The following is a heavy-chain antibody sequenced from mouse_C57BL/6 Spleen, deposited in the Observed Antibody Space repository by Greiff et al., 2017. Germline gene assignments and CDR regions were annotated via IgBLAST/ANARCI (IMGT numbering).Heavy chain of an antibody. CDR1: GYTFTSYG. CDR3: AREEIYYGNSSWFAY. CDR2: IYPRSGNT. Sequence: QVQLKESGAELARPGASVKLSCKASGYTFTSYGISWVKQRTGQGLEWIGEIYPRSGNTYYNEKFKGKATLTADKSSSTAYMELRSLTSEDSAVYFCAREEIYYGNSSWFAYWGQGTLVTVSA. V-gene: IGHV1-81*01. J-gene: IGHJ3*01. D-gene: IGHD2-1*01.